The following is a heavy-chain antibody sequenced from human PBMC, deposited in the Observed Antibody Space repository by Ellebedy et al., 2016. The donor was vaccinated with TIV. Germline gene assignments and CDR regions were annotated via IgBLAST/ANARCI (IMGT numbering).Heavy chain of an antibody. J-gene: IGHJ3*02. CDR3: ARGAPEHQPAGLAFDI. V-gene: IGHV3-53*04. CDR1: GFTFSSYW. CDR2: IYSGGST. Sequence: GESLKISCAASGFTFSSYWMSWVRQAPGKGLEWVSVIYSGGSTYYADAVKGRFTISRHNSKNTLYLQMNSLRAEDTAVYYCARGAPEHQPAGLAFDIWGQGTMVTVSS. D-gene: IGHD2-2*01.